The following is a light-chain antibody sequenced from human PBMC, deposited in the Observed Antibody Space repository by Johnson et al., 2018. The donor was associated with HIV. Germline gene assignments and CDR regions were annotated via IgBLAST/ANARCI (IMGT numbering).Light chain of an antibody. CDR1: SSNIGNNY. J-gene: IGLJ1*01. V-gene: IGLV1-51*01. Sequence: QSVLTQPPSVSAAPGQKVTISCSGSSSNIGNNYVSWYQQLPGTAPKLLIYDNNKRPSGIPDRFSGSKSGTSATLGITGLWPEDEADYYCLAWDTSLSAGGVFGTGTTVTVL. CDR2: DNN. CDR3: LAWDTSLSAGGV.